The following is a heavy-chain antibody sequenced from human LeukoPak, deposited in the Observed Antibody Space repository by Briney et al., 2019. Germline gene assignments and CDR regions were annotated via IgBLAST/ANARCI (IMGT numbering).Heavy chain of an antibody. Sequence: GASVKVSCKVSGYTLTELSMHWVRQAPGKGLEWMGGFDPEDGETIYAQKFQGRVTMTEDTSTDTAYMELSSLRSEDTAVYYCARDHKGGDGADAFDIWGHGTMVTVSS. CDR2: FDPEDGET. D-gene: IGHD5-24*01. V-gene: IGHV1-24*01. CDR3: ARDHKGGDGADAFDI. J-gene: IGHJ3*02. CDR1: GYTLTELS.